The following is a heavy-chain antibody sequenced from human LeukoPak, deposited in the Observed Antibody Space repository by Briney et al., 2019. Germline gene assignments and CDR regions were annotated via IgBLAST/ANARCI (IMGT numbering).Heavy chain of an antibody. J-gene: IGHJ4*02. CDR3: ARRAGGQLVGDYFDY. V-gene: IGHV4-39*01. Sequence: SETLSLTCTVSGGSISSSSYYWGWIRQPPGKGLEWIGSIYYSGSTYYNPSLKSRVTIPVDTSKNQFSLKLSSVTAADTAVYYCARRAGGQLVGDYFDYWGQGTLVTVSS. D-gene: IGHD6-6*01. CDR1: GGSISSSSYY. CDR2: IYYSGST.